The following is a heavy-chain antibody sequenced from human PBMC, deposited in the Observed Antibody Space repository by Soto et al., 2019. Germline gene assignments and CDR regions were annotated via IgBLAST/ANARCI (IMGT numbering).Heavy chain of an antibody. Sequence: GVLRLSCAASGFTVSNNYMNWVRQAPGKGLEWLSVINSDGSTYYADSVKGRFTISRDNSKNTVHLQMNSLRAEDTAVYYCARERTGYYGSGKLYWGQGTRVTVSS. CDR3: ARERTGYYGSGKLY. CDR1: GFTVSNNY. CDR2: INSDGST. J-gene: IGHJ4*02. V-gene: IGHV3-66*01. D-gene: IGHD3-10*01.